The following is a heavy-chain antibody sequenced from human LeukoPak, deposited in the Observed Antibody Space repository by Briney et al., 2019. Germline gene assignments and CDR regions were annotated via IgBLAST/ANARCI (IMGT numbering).Heavy chain of an antibody. CDR1: GFTFGDYA. V-gene: IGHV3-49*04. J-gene: IGHJ6*02. CDR2: IRSKAYGGTT. CDR3: TRMLHRVPNYYYYGMDV. Sequence: GGSLRLSCTASGFTFGDYAMSWVRQAPGKGLEWVGFIRSKAYGGTTEYAASVKGRFTISRDDSKSIAYLQMNSLKTEDTAVYYCTRMLHRVPNYYYYGMDVWGQGTTVTVSS. D-gene: IGHD2-2*01.